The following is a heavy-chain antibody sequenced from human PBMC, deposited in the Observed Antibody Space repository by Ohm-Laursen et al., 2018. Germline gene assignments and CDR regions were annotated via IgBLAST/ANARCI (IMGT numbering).Heavy chain of an antibody. CDR3: ARDALFSRVTKGEPFDY. CDR1: GLTVSTNY. Sequence: SLRLSCAASGLTVSTNYMSWVRQAPGKGLEWVAISYSDGRIYYADSVKGRFTISRDNSKNTLYLQMNSLRAEDTAVYYCARDALFSRVTKGEPFDYWGQGTLVTVSS. J-gene: IGHJ4*02. D-gene: IGHD3-9*01. CDR2: SYSDGRI. V-gene: IGHV3-66*01.